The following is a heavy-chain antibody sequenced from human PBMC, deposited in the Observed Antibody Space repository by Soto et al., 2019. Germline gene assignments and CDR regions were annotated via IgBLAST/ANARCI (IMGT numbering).Heavy chain of an antibody. Sequence: EVQLVESGGGLVQPGGSLKLSCAASGFIFSGSAVHWVRQASGQGLEWVGRILSKAGNYATAYPASMKGRFTISRDYSENTAVLQMNSLKTEDTAVYYCISGGSPYYYDYWGQGNLVAVSS. CDR3: ISGGSPYYYDY. V-gene: IGHV3-73*01. CDR2: ILSKAGNYAT. D-gene: IGHD3-3*01. CDR1: GFIFSGSA. J-gene: IGHJ4*02.